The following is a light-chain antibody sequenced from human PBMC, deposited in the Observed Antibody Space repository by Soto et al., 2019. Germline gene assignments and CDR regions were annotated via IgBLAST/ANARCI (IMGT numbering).Light chain of an antibody. V-gene: IGLV3-21*04. CDR2: YDS. CDR1: NIGSKS. J-gene: IGLJ2*01. CDR3: QVWDSSSDHSVV. Sequence: SYELTQPPSVSVAPGKTARITCGGNNIGSKSVHWYQQKPGQAPVLVIYYDSDRPSGMPERFSGSNSGNTATLTISRVEAGDEADYYCQVWDSSSDHSVVFGGGTKVTVL.